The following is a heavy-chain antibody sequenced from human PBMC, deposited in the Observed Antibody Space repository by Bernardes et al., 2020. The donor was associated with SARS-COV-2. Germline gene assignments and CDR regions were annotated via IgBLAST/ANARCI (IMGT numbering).Heavy chain of an antibody. CDR1: GFTLSHSW. CDR2: FSSDGTVT. CDR3: ARAGWYRFDY. D-gene: IGHD6-19*01. V-gene: IGHV3-74*01. Sequence: GSLTLSCVASGFTLSHSWMHWVRQAPWKGLVWVSRFSSDGTVTNYADSVKGRFTISRDNAKNTLYLQMNSLRDEDTAVYYCARAGWYRFDYWGQGTLVTVSS. J-gene: IGHJ4*02.